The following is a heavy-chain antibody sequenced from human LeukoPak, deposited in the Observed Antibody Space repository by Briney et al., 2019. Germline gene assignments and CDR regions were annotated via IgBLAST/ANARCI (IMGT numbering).Heavy chain of an antibody. CDR2: IKGDGTEK. CDR3: ARDPDSDNAWGWFDF. J-gene: IGHJ5*01. Sequence: PGGSLRLSCASFGFRFNAFWMSRVRQVPGKGLEWVANIKGDGTEKWHVDSVKGRFTVSRDNAKNLLSLQMNNLRGEDTAVYYCARDPDSDNAWGWFDFWGQGTPVIVSS. CDR1: GFRFNAFW. V-gene: IGHV3-7*01. D-gene: IGHD3-16*01.